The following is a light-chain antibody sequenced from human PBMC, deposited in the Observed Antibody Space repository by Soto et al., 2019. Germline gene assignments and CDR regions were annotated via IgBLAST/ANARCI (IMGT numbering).Light chain of an antibody. V-gene: IGLV2-14*01. CDR2: EIS. CDR1: SRDVGVNNY. Sequence: QSALTQPASVSGSPGQSLTIFCTGTSRDVGVNNYVSWYQHHPGKAPKLIIHEISHRPSGVSDRFSGSKSGNTASLTISGLRAEDEADYYCTSYISGTTVFGGGTKLTVL. CDR3: TSYISGTTV. J-gene: IGLJ2*01.